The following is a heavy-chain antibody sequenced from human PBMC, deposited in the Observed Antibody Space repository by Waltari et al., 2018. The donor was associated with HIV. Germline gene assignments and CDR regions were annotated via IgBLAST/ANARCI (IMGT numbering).Heavy chain of an antibody. D-gene: IGHD2-8*02. CDR3: ARASGDYSFYYAMDV. CDR2: IIPIFDTT. CDR1: GGTFSSYA. J-gene: IGHJ6*02. Sequence: QVQLVQSGAEVKKPGSSVKVSCMASGGTFSSYAFNWVRQAPGQGLEWMGGIIPIFDTTNYAQKFQGRVRITADESTGTAYMELSSLRSEDTVVYYCARASGDYSFYYAMDVWGQGTTVTVSS. V-gene: IGHV1-69*01.